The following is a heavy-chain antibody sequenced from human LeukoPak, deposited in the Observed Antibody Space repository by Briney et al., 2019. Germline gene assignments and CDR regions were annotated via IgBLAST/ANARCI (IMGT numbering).Heavy chain of an antibody. CDR2: IYPADSDT. V-gene: IGHV5-51*01. J-gene: IGHJ4*02. CDR3: ARHGRGVTIFGVVTDLGGFDY. CDR1: GYRFTTYW. D-gene: IGHD3-3*01. Sequence: GDSLKISCKGSGYRFTTYWIGWVRQMPGKGLEWMGIIYPADSDTRYSPSFQGQVTISADKSINTAYLQWSSLKASDTAMYYCARHGRGVTIFGVVTDLGGFDYWGQGTLVTVSS.